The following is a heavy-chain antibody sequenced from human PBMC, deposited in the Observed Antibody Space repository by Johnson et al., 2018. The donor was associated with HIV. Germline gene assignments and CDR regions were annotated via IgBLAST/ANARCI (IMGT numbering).Heavy chain of an antibody. CDR1: GFTFSSYA. D-gene: IGHD5-18*01. J-gene: IGHJ3*02. V-gene: IGHV3-64*01. CDR3: ARAYTYGAFDI. Sequence: VQLVESGGGLVKPGGSLRLSCAASGFTFSSYAMHWVRQAPGKGLEYVSAISSNGGSTYYANSVKGRFTISRDNSKNTLYLQMGSLRAEDMAVYYCARAYTYGAFDIWGQGTTVTVSS. CDR2: ISSNGGST.